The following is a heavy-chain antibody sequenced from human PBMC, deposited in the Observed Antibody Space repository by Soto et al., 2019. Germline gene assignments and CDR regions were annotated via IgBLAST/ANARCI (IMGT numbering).Heavy chain of an antibody. Sequence: QVQLQESGPGLVKPSQTLSLTCTVSGGSISSGGYSWSWIRQHPGKGLEWIGYIYYSGSTYYNPSLKSRVTISVDTSKNQFSRKLSSVTAADTAVYYCARGLGSSSFLDCWGQGTLVTVSS. CDR3: ARGLGSSSFLDC. CDR2: IYYSGST. D-gene: IGHD6-6*01. CDR1: GGSISSGGYS. J-gene: IGHJ4*02. V-gene: IGHV4-31*03.